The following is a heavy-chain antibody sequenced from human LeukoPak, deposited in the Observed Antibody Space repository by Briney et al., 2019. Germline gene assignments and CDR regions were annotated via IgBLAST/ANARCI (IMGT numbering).Heavy chain of an antibody. D-gene: IGHD6-19*01. J-gene: IGHJ4*02. CDR3: AKGPLIEVAGTTWDY. V-gene: IGHV3-48*01. CDR1: GFTFSSYS. Sequence: GGSLRLSCAASGFTFSSYSMNWVRQAPGKGLEWVSYISSSSSTIYYADSVKGRFTIPRDNSKNTLYMQMNSLRAEDTAIYYCAKGPLIEVAGTTWDYWGQGTLVIVSS. CDR2: ISSSSSTI.